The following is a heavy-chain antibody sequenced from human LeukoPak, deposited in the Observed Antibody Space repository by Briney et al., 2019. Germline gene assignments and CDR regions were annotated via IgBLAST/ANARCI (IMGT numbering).Heavy chain of an antibody. V-gene: IGHV3-23*01. CDR1: GFAFSTYA. CDR3: AKARGSSVYEQFDY. Sequence: GGSLRLSCAASGFAFSTYAMIWVRQAPEKGLQWVSTISTSGRATYYADSVEGRFTISRDNSKNTLYLQMNSLRADDTAVYYCAKARGSSVYEQFDYWGQGTQVTVSP. J-gene: IGHJ4*02. CDR2: ISTSGRAT. D-gene: IGHD5/OR15-5a*01.